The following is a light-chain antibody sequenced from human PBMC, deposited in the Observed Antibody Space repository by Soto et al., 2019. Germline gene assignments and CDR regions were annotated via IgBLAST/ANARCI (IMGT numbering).Light chain of an antibody. J-gene: IGKJ1*01. CDR1: QSVSSSY. Sequence: EIVLTQSPGTLSLCPGERATLSCRASQSVSSSYLAWFQHKPGQAPRLLIYGASSRATGIPDRFSGSGSATDFTLAISRLEPEDFAVYYCQQYGSSLWTFGQGTKVDI. CDR2: GAS. CDR3: QQYGSSLWT. V-gene: IGKV3-20*01.